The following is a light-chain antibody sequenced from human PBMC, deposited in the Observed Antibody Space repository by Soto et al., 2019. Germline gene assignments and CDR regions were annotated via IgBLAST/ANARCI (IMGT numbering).Light chain of an antibody. Sequence: EILLTQSPGTLSLSPGERATLSWGASQSVSSSYLAWYQQKPCQAPRLLIYGASSRATGIPDSLSGSASGTDFPLTISRMAPEDFAVYYCQHYGSSRTFGQGTKVDI. V-gene: IGKV3-20*01. CDR1: QSVSSSY. CDR3: QHYGSSRT. J-gene: IGKJ1*01. CDR2: GAS.